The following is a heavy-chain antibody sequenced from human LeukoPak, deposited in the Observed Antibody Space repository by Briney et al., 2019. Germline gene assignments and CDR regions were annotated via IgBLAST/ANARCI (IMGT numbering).Heavy chain of an antibody. J-gene: IGHJ5*02. CDR3: AREGCSSTSCYRWFDP. CDR1: GFTFSSYA. D-gene: IGHD2-2*01. V-gene: IGHV3-23*01. CDR2: ISGSGGST. Sequence: GGSLRLSCAASGFTFSSYAMSWVRQAPGKGLEWVSAISGSGGSTYYADSVKGRFTISRDNSKNTLYLQMNSLRAEDTAVYYCAREGCSSTSCYRWFDPWGQGTLVTVSS.